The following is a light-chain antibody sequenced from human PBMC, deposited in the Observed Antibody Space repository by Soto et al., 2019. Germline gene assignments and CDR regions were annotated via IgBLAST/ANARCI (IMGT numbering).Light chain of an antibody. CDR3: SSYTGSSPLVV. Sequence: QSALTQPASVSGSPGQSITISCTGTSSDVGRFNYVSWYQQHPGKAPKLMIYEVNNRPSGISNRFSGSKSGNTASLTISGLQAEDEADYYCSSYTGSSPLVVFGGGTKLTVL. CDR2: EVN. V-gene: IGLV2-14*01. CDR1: SSDVGRFNY. J-gene: IGLJ2*01.